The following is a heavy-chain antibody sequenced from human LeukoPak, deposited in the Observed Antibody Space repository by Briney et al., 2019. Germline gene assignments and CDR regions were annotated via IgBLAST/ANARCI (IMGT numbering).Heavy chain of an antibody. CDR2: ITGSGSGA. CDR3: ARDRAWNYFDY. CDR1: GFTFSSFA. V-gene: IGHV3-23*01. D-gene: IGHD3-3*01. J-gene: IGHJ4*02. Sequence: PGGSLRLSCAASGFTFSSFAINWVRQAPGKGLEWVSVITGSGSGADYADSVKGRFTISRDNSKNTLYLQMDSLRAEDTAVYYCARDRAWNYFDYWGQGTLVTVSS.